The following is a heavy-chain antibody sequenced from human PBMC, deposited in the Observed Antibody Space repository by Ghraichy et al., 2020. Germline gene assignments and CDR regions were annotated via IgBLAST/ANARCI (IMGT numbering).Heavy chain of an antibody. J-gene: IGHJ3*02. CDR2: INAGNGNT. CDR1: GYTFTSYA. D-gene: IGHD3-10*01. Sequence: ASVKVSCKASGYTFTSYAMHWVRQAPGQRLEWMGWINAGNGNTKYSQKFQGRVTITRDTSASTAYMELSSLRSEDTAVYYCARVFYYGSGSYYLRELDAFDIWGQGTMVTVSS. V-gene: IGHV1-3*01. CDR3: ARVFYYGSGSYYLRELDAFDI.